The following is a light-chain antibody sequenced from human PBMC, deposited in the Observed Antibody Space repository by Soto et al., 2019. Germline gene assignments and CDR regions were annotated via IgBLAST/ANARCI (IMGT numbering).Light chain of an antibody. CDR2: RNN. CDR3: AAWDDSLSGKV. CDR1: SSNIGSNY. J-gene: IGLJ2*01. V-gene: IGLV1-47*01. Sequence: QDVVTQPPSASGTPGQRVTISCSGSSSNIGSNYVYWYQQLPGTAPKLLIYRNNQRPSGVPDRFSGSKSGTSASLAISGLRSEDEADYYCAAWDDSLSGKVFGGGTKVTVL.